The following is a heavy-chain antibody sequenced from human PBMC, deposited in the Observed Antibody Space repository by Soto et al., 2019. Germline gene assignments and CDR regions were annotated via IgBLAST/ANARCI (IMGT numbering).Heavy chain of an antibody. CDR1: GYSFTSYW. V-gene: IGHV5-51*01. D-gene: IGHD3-10*01. CDR3: ARHGTYYGSGSYYNPFDY. J-gene: IGHJ4*02. Sequence: PGESLKISCKGSGYSFTSYWIGWVRQMPGKGLEWMGIIYPGDSDTRYSPSFQGQVTISADKSISTAYLQWSSLKASDTAMYYCARHGTYYGSGSYYNPFDYWGQGTLVTVSS. CDR2: IYPGDSDT.